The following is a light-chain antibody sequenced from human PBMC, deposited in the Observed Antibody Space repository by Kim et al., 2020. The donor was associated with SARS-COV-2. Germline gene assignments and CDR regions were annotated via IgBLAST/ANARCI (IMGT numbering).Light chain of an antibody. CDR2: DAS. CDR3: QQRSNWPLYT. J-gene: IGKJ2*01. V-gene: IGKV3-11*01. CDR1: QSVSSY. Sequence: PGERATLSCRASQSVSSYLAWYQQKPXQAPRLLIYDASNRATGIPARFSGSGSGTDFTLTISSLEPEDFAVYYCQQRSNWPLYTFGQGTKLE.